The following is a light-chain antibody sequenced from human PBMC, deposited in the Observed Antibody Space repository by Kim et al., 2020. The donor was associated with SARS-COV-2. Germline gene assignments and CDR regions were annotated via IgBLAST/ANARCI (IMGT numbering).Light chain of an antibody. CDR3: QKYDEAPWT. J-gene: IGKJ1*01. Sequence: DIQMTQSPSSLSASVGDRVTITCRASQGISTSLAWYQQKPGKDPKVLIYSASALQSGVPSRFSGSGSGTDFTLTISSLQPEDVATYYCQKYDEAPWTFGHGTKVDIK. CDR1: QGISTS. CDR2: SAS. V-gene: IGKV1-27*01.